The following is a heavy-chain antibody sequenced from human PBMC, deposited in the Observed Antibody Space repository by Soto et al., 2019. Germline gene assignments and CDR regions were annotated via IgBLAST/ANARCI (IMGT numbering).Heavy chain of an antibody. CDR3: AREQRTGVASRAWFDP. V-gene: IGHV4-31*03. D-gene: IGHD5-12*01. Sequence: SETLSLTCTVSGGSISSGGYYWSWIRQHPGKGLEWIGYIYYSGSTYYNPSLKSRVTISVDTSKNQFSLKLSSVTAADTAVYYCAREQRTGVASRAWFDPWGQGTLVTV. CDR2: IYYSGST. J-gene: IGHJ5*02. CDR1: GGSISSGGYY.